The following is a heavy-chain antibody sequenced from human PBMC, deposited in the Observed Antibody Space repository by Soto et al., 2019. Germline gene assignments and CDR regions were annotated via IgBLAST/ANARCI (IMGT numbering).Heavy chain of an antibody. CDR3: VRGGLEDRYFDY. CDR1: GFTFSSYW. CDR2: IKQDGSEK. D-gene: IGHD3-10*01. V-gene: IGHV3-7*03. Sequence: EVQLVESGGGLVQPGGSLRLSCAASGFTFSSYWMSWVRQAPGKGLEWVANIKQDGSEKYYVDSVKGRFTISRDNAKNSLYLQMNSLRSEDTAVYYCVRGGLEDRYFDYWGQGTLVTVSS. J-gene: IGHJ4*02.